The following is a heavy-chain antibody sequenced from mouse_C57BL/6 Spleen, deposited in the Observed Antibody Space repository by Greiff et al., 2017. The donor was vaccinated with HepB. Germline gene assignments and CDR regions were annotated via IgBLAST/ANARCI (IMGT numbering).Heavy chain of an antibody. V-gene: IGHV1-81*01. CDR3: ARKDWDGGYFDY. D-gene: IGHD4-1*01. Sequence: QVQLKESGAELARPGASVKLSCKASGYTFTSYGISWVKQRTGQGLEWIGEIYPRSGNTYYNEKFKGKATLTADKSSSTAYMELRSLTSEDSAVYFCARKDWDGGYFDYWGQGTTLTVSS. CDR1: GYTFTSYG. CDR2: IYPRSGNT. J-gene: IGHJ2*01.